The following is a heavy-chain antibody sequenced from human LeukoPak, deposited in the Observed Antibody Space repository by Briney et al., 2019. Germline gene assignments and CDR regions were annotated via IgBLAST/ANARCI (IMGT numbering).Heavy chain of an antibody. D-gene: IGHD3-22*01. CDR2: MNPNSGNT. Sequence: GASVKVSCEASGYTFTSYDINWVRQATGQGLEWMGWMNPNSGNTGYAQKFQGRVTITRNTSISTAYMELSSLRSEDTAVYYCARDQYYYDSSGYRFDYWGQGTLVTVSS. V-gene: IGHV1-8*03. CDR3: ARDQYYYDSSGYRFDY. CDR1: GYTFTSYD. J-gene: IGHJ4*02.